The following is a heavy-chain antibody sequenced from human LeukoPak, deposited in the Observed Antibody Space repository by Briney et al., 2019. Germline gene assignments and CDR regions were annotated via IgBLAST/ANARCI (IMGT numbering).Heavy chain of an antibody. V-gene: IGHV1-2*02. CDR1: VYTFTGYY. CDR2: INPNSGGT. Sequence: ASVKVSCKASVYTFTGYYMHWVRQAPGQGLEWMGWINPNSGGTNYAQKFQGRVTMTRDTSISTAYMELSRLRSDDTAVYYCARVPSSSSYFDYWGQGTLVTVSS. CDR3: ARVPSSSSYFDY. J-gene: IGHJ4*02. D-gene: IGHD6-6*01.